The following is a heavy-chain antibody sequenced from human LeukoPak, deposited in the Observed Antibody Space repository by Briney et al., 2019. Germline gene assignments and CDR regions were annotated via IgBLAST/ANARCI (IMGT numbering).Heavy chain of an antibody. Sequence: GGPLRLSCAASGFTFSTYWMRWVRQAPGKGLVWVSRIKSDGGTNYADSVKGRFTISRDNAKKTVSLQMNSLRPEDTGVYYCARAPSEIGGYYPEYFRHWGQGTLVTVSS. J-gene: IGHJ1*01. V-gene: IGHV3-74*01. CDR1: GFTFSTYW. CDR3: ARAPSEIGGYYPEYFRH. D-gene: IGHD3-22*01. CDR2: IKSDGGT.